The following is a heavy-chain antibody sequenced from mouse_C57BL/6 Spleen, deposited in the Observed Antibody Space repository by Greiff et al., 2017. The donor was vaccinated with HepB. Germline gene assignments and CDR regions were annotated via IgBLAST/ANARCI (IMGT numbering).Heavy chain of an antibody. Sequence: QVQLQQSGAELVRPGASVKLSCKASGYTFTDYYINWVKQRPGQGLEWIARIYPGSGNTYYNEKFKGKATLTAEKSSSTAYMQLSSLTSEDSAVYFCARDWDRDAMDYWGQGTSVTVSS. D-gene: IGHD4-1*01. CDR2: IYPGSGNT. J-gene: IGHJ4*01. CDR3: ARDWDRDAMDY. V-gene: IGHV1-76*01. CDR1: GYTFTDYY.